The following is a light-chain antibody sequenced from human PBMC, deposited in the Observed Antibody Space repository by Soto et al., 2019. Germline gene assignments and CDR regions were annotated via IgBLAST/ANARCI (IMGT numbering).Light chain of an antibody. CDR2: EVS. CDR1: STDVGGYNY. J-gene: IGLJ1*01. CDR3: SSYGGRYNYV. Sequence: QSALTQPPSAAGAPGQSVTISCTGNSTDVGGYNYVSWYQQYPGKAPKHMIYEVSKRPSGVPDRFSGSKSGNTASLTVSGLQAEDEADYYSSSYGGRYNYVFGTGTKLTVL. V-gene: IGLV2-8*01.